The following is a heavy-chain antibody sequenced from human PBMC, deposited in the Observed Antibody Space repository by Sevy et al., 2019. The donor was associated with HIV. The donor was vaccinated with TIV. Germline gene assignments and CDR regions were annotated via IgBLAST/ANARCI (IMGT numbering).Heavy chain of an antibody. V-gene: IGHV3-23*01. CDR2: ISAGGTTT. CDR3: SKRYCSTITCYDDDFWNPYYFYGLDV. D-gene: IGHD2-2*01. J-gene: IGHJ6*02. CDR1: GFIFSNYP. Sequence: GGSLRLSCAASGFIFSNYPMSWVRHSPGKGLEWVSDISAGGTTTSYADSVEGRFTISRDNSKNTVSLQMNSLGAEDKAIYYCSKRYCSTITCYDDDFWNPYYFYGLDVWGQGISVTVSS.